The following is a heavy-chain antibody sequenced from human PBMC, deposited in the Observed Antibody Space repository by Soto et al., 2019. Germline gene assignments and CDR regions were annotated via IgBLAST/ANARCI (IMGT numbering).Heavy chain of an antibody. V-gene: IGHV3-53*01. Sequence: GGSLRLSCAAAGFSVITSHISWGLQAPWKGLEWVSVIYSGGATHYAVSVKGRLIISRDKSKNTVDLQMNSLRAEDTAVYYCVKDMQLWRLDSWGQGTLVTVSS. J-gene: IGHJ4*02. D-gene: IGHD2-15*01. CDR1: GFSVITSH. CDR2: IYSGGAT. CDR3: VKDMQLWRLDS.